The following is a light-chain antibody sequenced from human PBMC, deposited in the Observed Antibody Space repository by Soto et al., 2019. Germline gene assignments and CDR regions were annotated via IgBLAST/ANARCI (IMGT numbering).Light chain of an antibody. CDR3: QQRYNWPPLT. CDR1: RTVGNF. Sequence: TQSPSSLSASVVDRVTITGLASRTVGNFLAWYQQKPGQAPSLLIYDATHRATGIPARFSGSGSGTDFTLTISSLESDDFGVYYCQQRYNWPPLTFGGGTKVDIK. V-gene: IGKV3-11*01. J-gene: IGKJ4*01. CDR2: DAT.